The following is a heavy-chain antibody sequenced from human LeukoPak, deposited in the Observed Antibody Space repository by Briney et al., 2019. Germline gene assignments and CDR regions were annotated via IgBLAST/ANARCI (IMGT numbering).Heavy chain of an antibody. CDR1: GWSFSDYY. CDR2: INARGDT. Sequence: SETLSLTCAVYGWSFSDYYWNWIRQPPGKGMEWIGEINARGDTNFNPSLKSRVTISVDTSKSQFSLRLTSTIAADTAVYYCARGQVPAARGYNWFHPWGQGTLVTVSS. J-gene: IGHJ5*02. CDR3: ARGQVPAARGYNWFHP. D-gene: IGHD2-2*01. V-gene: IGHV4-34*01.